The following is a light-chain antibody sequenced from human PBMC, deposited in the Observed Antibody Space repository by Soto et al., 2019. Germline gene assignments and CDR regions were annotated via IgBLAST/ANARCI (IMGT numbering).Light chain of an antibody. CDR3: SSYTDSSNYV. CDR1: SSNIGSNY. Sequence: QLVLTQPPSASGTPGQRVTISCSGSSSNIGSNYVYWYQQLPGTAPKLLIYSNNQRPSGVPDRFSGSKSGTSASLAISGLRSEDEADYYCSSYTDSSNYVFGTGTKLTVL. CDR2: SNN. V-gene: IGLV1-47*02. J-gene: IGLJ1*01.